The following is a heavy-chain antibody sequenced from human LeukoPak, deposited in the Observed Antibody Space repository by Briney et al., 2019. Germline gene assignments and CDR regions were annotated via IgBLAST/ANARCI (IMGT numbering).Heavy chain of an antibody. J-gene: IGHJ3*02. V-gene: IGHV1-69*06. Sequence: ASVKVSCKASGGTFSSYAISWVRQAPGQGLEWMGGIIPIFGTANYAQKFQGRVTITADKSTSTAYMELSSLRSEDTAVYYCASQGGDHAFDIWGQGTMVTVSS. CDR2: IIPIFGTA. CDR3: ASQGGDHAFDI. CDR1: GGTFSSYA. D-gene: IGHD2-21*02.